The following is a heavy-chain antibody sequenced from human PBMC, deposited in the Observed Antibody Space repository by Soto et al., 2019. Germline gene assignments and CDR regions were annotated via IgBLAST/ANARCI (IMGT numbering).Heavy chain of an antibody. CDR3: ARGGRGLLWFGESQRRAWFDP. J-gene: IGHJ5*02. V-gene: IGHV4-34*01. D-gene: IGHD3-10*01. CDR1: GGSFSGYY. CDR2: INHSGST. Sequence: QVQLQQWGAGLLKPSETLSLTCAVYGGSFSGYYWSWIRQPPGKGLAWIGEINHSGSTNYNPSLKSRVTISVDTSKNQFSLKLSSVTAADTDVYYCARGGRGLLWFGESQRRAWFDPWGQGSRVTVYS.